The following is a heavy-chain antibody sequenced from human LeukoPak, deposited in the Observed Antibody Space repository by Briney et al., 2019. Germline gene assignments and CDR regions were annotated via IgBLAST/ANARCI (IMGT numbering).Heavy chain of an antibody. CDR2: IYYSGST. D-gene: IGHD3-22*01. Sequence: SETLSLTCTVSGGSISSSSYCWGWIRQPPGKGLEWIGSIYYSGSTYYNPSLKSRVTISVDTSKNQFSLKLSSVTAADTAVYYCARHGYYYYFDYWGQGTLVTVSS. CDR1: GGSISSSSYC. CDR3: ARHGYYYYFDY. J-gene: IGHJ4*02. V-gene: IGHV4-39*01.